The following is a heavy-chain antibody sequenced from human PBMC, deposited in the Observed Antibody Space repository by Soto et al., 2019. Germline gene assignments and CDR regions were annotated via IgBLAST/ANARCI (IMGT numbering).Heavy chain of an antibody. Sequence: QVQLVQSGAEVKKPGASVKVSCKASGYTFTNFGISWVRQAPGQGLEWMGWISAYNGNTNSAQKFQDRVTMTTDTATSTAYMELRSLGSGDTAIYYCAGGGTPIDYWGQGTLVTVSS. D-gene: IGHD3-16*01. CDR1: GYTFTNFG. J-gene: IGHJ4*02. CDR2: ISAYNGNT. CDR3: AGGGTPIDY. V-gene: IGHV1-18*01.